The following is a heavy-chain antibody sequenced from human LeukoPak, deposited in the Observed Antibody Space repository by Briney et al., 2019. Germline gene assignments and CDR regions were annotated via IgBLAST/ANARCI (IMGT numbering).Heavy chain of an antibody. CDR1: EISVSNSY. CDR3: ARDWERYFDWLSPHDAFDI. CDR2: IYSGFTGDIT. Sequence: GGSLRLSCAASEISVSNSYMSWVRQAPGKGLEWVSIIYSGFTGDITYYADSVKDRFIISRDNSKNTVYLQMNSLRAEDTAVYYCARDWERYFDWLSPHDAFDIWGQGTMVTVSS. J-gene: IGHJ3*02. D-gene: IGHD3-9*01. V-gene: IGHV3-66*01.